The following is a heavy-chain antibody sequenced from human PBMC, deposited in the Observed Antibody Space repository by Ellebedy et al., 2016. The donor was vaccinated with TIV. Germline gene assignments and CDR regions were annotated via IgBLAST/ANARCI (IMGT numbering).Heavy chain of an antibody. J-gene: IGHJ3*01. CDR3: VRGPYSSGHCDAFDV. CDR2: IWYDGSNK. V-gene: IGHV3-33*01. CDR1: GFTFSSYG. D-gene: IGHD6-19*01. Sequence: GESLKISXAASGFTFSSYGMHWVRQAPGKGLEWVAVIWYDGSNKYYADSVKGRFTISRDNSKNTLYLQMNSLRDEEAAIYYCVRGPYSSGHCDAFDVWGRGTMVTISS.